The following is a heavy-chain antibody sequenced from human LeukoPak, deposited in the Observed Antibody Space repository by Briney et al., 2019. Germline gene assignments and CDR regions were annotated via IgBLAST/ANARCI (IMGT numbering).Heavy chain of an antibody. V-gene: IGHV1-69*13. J-gene: IGHJ3*02. D-gene: IGHD2-2*01. CDR1: GGTFSSYA. Sequence: GASVKVSCKASGGTFSSYAISWVRQAPGQGLEWMGGIIPIFGTANYAQKFQGRVTITADESTSTACMELSSLRSEDTAVYYCAKNVLPAAHDAFDIWGQGTMVTVSS. CDR2: IIPIFGTA. CDR3: AKNVLPAAHDAFDI.